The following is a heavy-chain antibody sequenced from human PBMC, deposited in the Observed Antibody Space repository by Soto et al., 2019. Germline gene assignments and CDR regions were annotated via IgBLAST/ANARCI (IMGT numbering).Heavy chain of an antibody. J-gene: IGHJ6*02. V-gene: IGHV3-23*01. CDR3: AKAVRGGGGYTYDYYTMDV. D-gene: IGHD2-15*01. Sequence: EVQLLESGGGLVQPGGSLRLSCAASGFTFSSYAMSWVRQAPGKGLEWVSGISGGGGSTNYVDSVKGRFTTSRDNSKNPLYMQMNRLRAEDTAMYYCAKAVRGGGGYTYDYYTMDVWGQGTTVTVSS. CDR2: ISGGGGST. CDR1: GFTFSSYA.